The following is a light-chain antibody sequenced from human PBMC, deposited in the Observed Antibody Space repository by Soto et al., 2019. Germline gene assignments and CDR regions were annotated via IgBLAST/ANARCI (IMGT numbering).Light chain of an antibody. CDR3: QQDYNLPIT. CDR2: GAS. Sequence: EIVMTQSPATLSVSPGEGATLSCRASQSVSSNLAWYQQKPGQAPRLLIYGASTRATDIPARFSGSGSGTDFTLTISSLQPEDFAVYYCQQDYNLPITFGQGTRLEIK. V-gene: IGKV3D-15*02. J-gene: IGKJ5*01. CDR1: QSVSSN.